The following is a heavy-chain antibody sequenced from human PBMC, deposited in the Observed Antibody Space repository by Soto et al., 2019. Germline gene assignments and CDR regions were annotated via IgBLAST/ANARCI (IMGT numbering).Heavy chain of an antibody. CDR1: GGTFSIYA. CDR3: ARDVDTAMVYEGNYYYYYGMDV. V-gene: IGHV1-69*13. CDR2: IIPIFGTA. D-gene: IGHD5-18*01. Sequence: GASVKVSCKASGGTFSIYAISWVRQAPGQGLEWMGGIIPIFGTANYAQKFQGRVTITADESTSTAYMELSSLRSEDTAVYYCARDVDTAMVYEGNYYYYYGMDVWGQGTTVTVSS. J-gene: IGHJ6*02.